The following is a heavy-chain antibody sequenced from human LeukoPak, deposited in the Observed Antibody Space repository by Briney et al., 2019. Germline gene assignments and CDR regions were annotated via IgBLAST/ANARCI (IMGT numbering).Heavy chain of an antibody. V-gene: IGHV3-30-3*01. CDR2: ISYDGSNK. D-gene: IGHD4-17*01. J-gene: IGHJ4*02. Sequence: GGSLRLSCAASGFTFSSYAMHWVRQAPGKGLEWVAVISYDGSNKYYADSVKGRFTISRDNSKNTLYLQMNSLRAEDTAVYYCARGGVYGDLNWGQGTLVTVSS. CDR1: GFTFSSYA. CDR3: ARGGVYGDLN.